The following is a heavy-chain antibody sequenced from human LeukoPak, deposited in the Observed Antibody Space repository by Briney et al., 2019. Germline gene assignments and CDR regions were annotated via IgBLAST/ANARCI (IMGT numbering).Heavy chain of an antibody. CDR2: ISSSGSTI. D-gene: IGHD5-12*01. V-gene: IGHV3-11*01. J-gene: IGHJ3*02. Sequence: GRSLRLSCAASGFTFSDYYMSWIRQAPGKGLEWVSYISSSGSTIYYADSVKGRFTISRDNAKNSLYLQMNSLRAEDTAVYYCARDLGYSGYLVGAFDIWGQGTMVTVSS. CDR3: ARDLGYSGYLVGAFDI. CDR1: GFTFSDYY.